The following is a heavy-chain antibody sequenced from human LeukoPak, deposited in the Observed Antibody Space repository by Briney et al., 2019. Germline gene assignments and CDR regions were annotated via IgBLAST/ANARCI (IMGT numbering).Heavy chain of an antibody. J-gene: IGHJ5*02. Sequence: KASETLSLTCTVSGGSVSSYYWSWIRQPAGKGLEWIGRIYTSGSTNYNPSLTSRVTMSVDTSKNHFSLRLSSVTASDTAVYYCARSPIPLGYCSGGSCYGWFDPWGQGTLVTVSS. D-gene: IGHD2-15*01. V-gene: IGHV4-4*07. CDR1: GGSVSSYY. CDR3: ARSPIPLGYCSGGSCYGWFDP. CDR2: IYTSGST.